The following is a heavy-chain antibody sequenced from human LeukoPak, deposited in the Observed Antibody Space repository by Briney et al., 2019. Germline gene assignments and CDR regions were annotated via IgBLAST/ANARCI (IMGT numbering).Heavy chain of an antibody. D-gene: IGHD3-22*01. CDR2: IRYDGSNK. Sequence: GGSLRLSCAASGFTFSSYAMHWVRQAPGKGLEWVAFIRYDGSNKYYADSVKGRFTISRDNSKNTLYLQMNSLRAEDTAVYYCAKDTPQDYYDVSGSFDYWGQGTLVTVSS. CDR1: GFTFSSYA. CDR3: AKDTPQDYYDVSGSFDY. J-gene: IGHJ4*02. V-gene: IGHV3-30*02.